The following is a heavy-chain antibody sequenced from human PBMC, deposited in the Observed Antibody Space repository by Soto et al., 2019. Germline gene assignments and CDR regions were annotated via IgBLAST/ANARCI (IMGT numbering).Heavy chain of an antibody. CDR2: ISGGGGSTI. CDR1: GFTFSDYY. J-gene: IGHJ4*02. Sequence: GGSLRLSCAASGFTFSDYYMNWIRQAPGKGLEWISYISGGGGSTIYYTDSVKGRFTISRDNAKKSLYLDMNSLRAEDTAVYFCARGRGYYDSSGYDFWGQGTPVTVSS. CDR3: ARGRGYYDSSGYDF. D-gene: IGHD3-22*01. V-gene: IGHV3-11*01.